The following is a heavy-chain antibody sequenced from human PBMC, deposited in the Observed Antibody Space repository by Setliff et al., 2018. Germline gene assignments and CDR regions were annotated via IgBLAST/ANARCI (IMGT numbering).Heavy chain of an antibody. CDR3: ANHNPARRALNGTPLDN. CDR1: GFTFSSYR. CDR2: IWDDGGKK. Sequence: PGGSLRLSCAASGFTFSSYRMHWVRQAPGKGLEWVAVIWDDGGKKYHADSVKGRFTISRDNSKNTLYLQMRSLRAEDTAIYYCANHNPARRALNGTPLDNWGQGTLVTVSS. J-gene: IGHJ4*02. V-gene: IGHV3-33*08. D-gene: IGHD3-9*01.